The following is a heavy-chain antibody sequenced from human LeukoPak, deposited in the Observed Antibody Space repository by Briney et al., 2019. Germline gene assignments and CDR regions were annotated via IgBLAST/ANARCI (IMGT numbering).Heavy chain of an antibody. Sequence: GESLKISCKGSGYSFTSYWIGWVRPMPGKGLGWMGIIYPGDSDIRYSPSFQGQVTISADKSISTAYLQWSSLKASDTAMYYCARPYVAAAFDAFDIWGQGTMVTVSS. CDR3: ARPYVAAAFDAFDI. CDR2: IYPGDSDI. D-gene: IGHD6-13*01. V-gene: IGHV5-51*01. CDR1: GYSFTSYW. J-gene: IGHJ3*02.